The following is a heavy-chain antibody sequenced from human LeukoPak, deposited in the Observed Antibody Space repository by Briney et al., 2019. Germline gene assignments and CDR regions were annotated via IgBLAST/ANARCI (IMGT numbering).Heavy chain of an antibody. CDR2: ILYDGSNK. CDR1: GFTFSSYG. V-gene: IGHV3-30*02. CDR3: GKDGAYNWNGVDY. Sequence: PGGSLRLSCAASGFTFSSYGMHWVRQAPGKGLEWVAFILYDGSNKYYADSVKGRFTISRDNSKNTLYLQMNSLRAEETAVYYCGKDGAYNWNGVDYWGPGTLVTVSS. J-gene: IGHJ4*02. D-gene: IGHD1-1*01.